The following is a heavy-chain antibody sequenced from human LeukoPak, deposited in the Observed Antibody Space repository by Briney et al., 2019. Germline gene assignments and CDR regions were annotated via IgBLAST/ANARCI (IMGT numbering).Heavy chain of an antibody. J-gene: IGHJ4*02. Sequence: QTLSLTCAISGDSVSSNSAAWNWIRQSPSSGLEWLGRTYYRSRWYNEYALSVKSRITIIPDTSKHHFSLQLNSVTPEDTAVYYCARVPGIAAAGDRYFDYWGQGTLVTVSS. CDR2: TYYRSRWYN. V-gene: IGHV6-1*01. CDR1: GDSVSSNSAA. D-gene: IGHD6-13*01. CDR3: ARVPGIAAAGDRYFDY.